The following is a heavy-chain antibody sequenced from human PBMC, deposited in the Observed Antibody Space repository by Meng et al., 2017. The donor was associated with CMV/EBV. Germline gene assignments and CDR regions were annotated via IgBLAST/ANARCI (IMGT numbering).Heavy chain of an antibody. D-gene: IGHD6-13*01. J-gene: IGHJ4*02. V-gene: IGHV2-5*02. Sequence: QIPSEESGPPLVKPTQTLTLTCTFSGFSFSTSGVGVGWIRQPPGKALEWLALIYWDDDKRYSPSLKSRLTITKDTSKNQVVLTMTNMDPVDTATYYCAHHADIAAAGSYYYWGQGTLVTVSS. CDR1: GFSFSTSGVG. CDR3: AHHADIAAAGSYYY. CDR2: IYWDDDK.